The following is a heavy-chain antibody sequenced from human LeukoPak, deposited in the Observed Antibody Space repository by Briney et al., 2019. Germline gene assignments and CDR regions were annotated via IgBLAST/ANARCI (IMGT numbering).Heavy chain of an antibody. V-gene: IGHV3-33*01. CDR1: GFTFSSYG. Sequence: PGRSLRLSCAASGFTFSSYGMHWVRQGPGKGLEWVAVIWYDGSNKYHADSVKGRFSIYRDNSKSTLYLEMNSLRAEDTGVYYCAADRSGYMDYWGQGTPVTVSS. CDR2: IWYDGSNK. CDR3: AADRSGYMDY. J-gene: IGHJ4*02. D-gene: IGHD3-22*01.